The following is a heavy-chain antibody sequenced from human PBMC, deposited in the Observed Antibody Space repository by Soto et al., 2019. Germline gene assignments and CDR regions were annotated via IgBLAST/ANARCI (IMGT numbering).Heavy chain of an antibody. D-gene: IGHD3-22*01. CDR1: GFTFSSYG. J-gene: IGHJ4*02. CDR2: IWFDGSTK. V-gene: IGHV3-33*06. CDR3: AKGGYYYDTSGSPPNY. Sequence: PGGSLRLSCAASGFTFSSYGMHWVRQAPGKGLEWVAVIWFDGSTKYYGDSVKGRFTISRDNSKNTLYLQMNSLRAEDTAVYYCAKGGYYYDTSGSPPNYWGQGTLVTVSS.